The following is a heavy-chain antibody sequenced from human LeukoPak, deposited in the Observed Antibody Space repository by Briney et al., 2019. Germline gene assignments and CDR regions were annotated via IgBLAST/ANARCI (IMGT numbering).Heavy chain of an antibody. CDR2: INYSGGT. D-gene: IGHD3-3*01. Sequence: SETLSLTCTVSGGSNSSHYWSWIRQPPGEGLEWIGYINYSGGTNYNPSLKSRVTISVDTSKNQFSLKLTSVTAADTAVYYCARGIFGVVRHYYFDYWGQGTLVTVSS. CDR1: GGSNSSHY. V-gene: IGHV4-59*11. J-gene: IGHJ4*02. CDR3: ARGIFGVVRHYYFDY.